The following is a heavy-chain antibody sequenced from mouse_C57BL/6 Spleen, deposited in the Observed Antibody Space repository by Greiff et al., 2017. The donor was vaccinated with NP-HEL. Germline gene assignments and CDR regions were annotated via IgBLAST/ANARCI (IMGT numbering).Heavy chain of an antibody. CDR1: GYTFTSYW. V-gene: IGHV1-69*01. J-gene: IGHJ2*01. D-gene: IGHD4-1*01. CDR2: IDPSDSYT. CDR3: ARARGSTWAHFDY. Sequence: QVQLQQPGAELVMPGASVKLSCKASGYTFTSYWLHWVKQRPGQGLEWIGEIDPSDSYTNYNQKFKGKSTLTVDKSSSTAYMQLSSLTSEDSAVYYCARARGSTWAHFDYWGQGTTLTVSS.